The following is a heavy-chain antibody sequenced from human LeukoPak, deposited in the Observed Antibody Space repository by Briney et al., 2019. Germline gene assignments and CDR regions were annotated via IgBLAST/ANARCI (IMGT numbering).Heavy chain of an antibody. J-gene: IGHJ4*02. Sequence: SETLSLTCAVYGGSFSGYYWSWIRQPPGKGLEWIGEINHSGSTNYNPSLKSRVTISVDTSKNQFSLKLSSVTAADTAVYYCARGRITMVRGVIIRWYFDYWGQGTLVTVSS. CDR3: ARGRITMVRGVIIRWYFDY. D-gene: IGHD3-10*01. V-gene: IGHV4-34*01. CDR2: INHSGST. CDR1: GGSFSGYY.